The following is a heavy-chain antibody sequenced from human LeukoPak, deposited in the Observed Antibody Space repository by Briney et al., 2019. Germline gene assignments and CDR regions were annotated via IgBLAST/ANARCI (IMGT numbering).Heavy chain of an antibody. D-gene: IGHD3-22*01. CDR3: ARHPGEARDSTDY. CDR1: GFTFSSYA. CDR2: ISGSGGST. J-gene: IGHJ4*02. Sequence: GGSLRLSCAASGFTFSSYAMSWVRQAPGKGLEWVSAISGSGGSTYYADSVKGRFTISRDNSKKTLYLQMNSLRAEDTAVYYCARHPGEARDSTDYWGQGTLVTVSS. V-gene: IGHV3-23*01.